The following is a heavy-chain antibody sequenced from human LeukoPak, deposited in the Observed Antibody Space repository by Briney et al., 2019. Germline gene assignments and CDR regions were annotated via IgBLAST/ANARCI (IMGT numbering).Heavy chain of an antibody. D-gene: IGHD3-16*01. CDR2: IGQDGNEK. V-gene: IGHV3-7*03. Sequence: GGSLRLSCTASGSNFNTYYMSWVRRAPGEGLEWVANIGQDGNEKNYVDSVKGRFTISRDNSKNTLYLQMNSLRAEDTAVYYCAKDSEYYDYVWGSYGDAFDIWGQGTMVTVSS. CDR1: GSNFNTYY. CDR3: AKDSEYYDYVWGSYGDAFDI. J-gene: IGHJ3*02.